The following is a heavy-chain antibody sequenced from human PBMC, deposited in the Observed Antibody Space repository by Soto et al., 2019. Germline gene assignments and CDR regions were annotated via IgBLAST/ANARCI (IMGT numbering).Heavy chain of an antibody. V-gene: IGHV4-30-4*08. CDR2: VHDRETA. CDR3: ARRKSLDV. Sequence: QLQESGPGLLRPSQTLSLTCSLSGGSVSSHDYDWTWVRQRPGKGLEWIGFVHDRETADYNPSLKSRVSISGDTFKNKFSLRLSSVTAADSGVYYCARRKSLDVWGQGITVIVSS. J-gene: IGHJ6*02. CDR1: GGSVSSHDYD. D-gene: IGHD3-10*01.